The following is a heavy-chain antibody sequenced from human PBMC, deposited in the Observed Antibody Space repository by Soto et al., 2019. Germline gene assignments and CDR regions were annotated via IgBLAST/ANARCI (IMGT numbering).Heavy chain of an antibody. V-gene: IGHV5-51*01. CDR1: GYSFTSYW. J-gene: IGHJ6*02. CDR2: IYPGDSDT. CDR3: ARLDLAASYYYYYGMDV. D-gene: IGHD2-15*01. Sequence: PVESLKISCKGSGYSFTSYWIGWVRQMPGKGLEWMGIIYPGDSDTRYSPSFQGQVTISADKSISTAYLQWSSLKASDTAMYYCARLDLAASYYYYYGMDVWGQGTTVTVSS.